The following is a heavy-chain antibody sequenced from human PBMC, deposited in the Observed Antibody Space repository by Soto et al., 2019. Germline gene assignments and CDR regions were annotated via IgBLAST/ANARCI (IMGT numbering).Heavy chain of an antibody. CDR1: GYTFTSYG. Sequence: QVQLVQSGAEVKKPGASVKVSCKASGYTFTSYGISWVRQAPGQGLEWMGWISAYNGNTNYAQKLQGRVTMTTDTSTSTAYMELRCLRSDATAVYYCARVSPVGYYGSGSYFHWGQGTLVTVSS. J-gene: IGHJ4*02. CDR2: ISAYNGNT. V-gene: IGHV1-18*01. CDR3: ARVSPVGYYGSGSYFH. D-gene: IGHD3-10*01.